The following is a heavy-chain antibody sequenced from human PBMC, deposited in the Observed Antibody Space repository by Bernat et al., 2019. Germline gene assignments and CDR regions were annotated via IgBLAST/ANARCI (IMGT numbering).Heavy chain of an antibody. V-gene: IGHV4-39*02. CDR3: ARDGGYDSTLDI. J-gene: IGHJ3*02. CDR2: IYYSGSA. D-gene: IGHD5-12*01. CDR1: GGSISSSSYY. Sequence: QLQLQDSGPGLVKPSETLSLTCTVSGGSISSSSYYWGWIRQPPGKGLEWIGSIYYSGSAYYNPSLKSRVTISVDTSKNQFSMKVSSVTAADTAVYYCARDGGYDSTLDIWGQGTMVTVSS.